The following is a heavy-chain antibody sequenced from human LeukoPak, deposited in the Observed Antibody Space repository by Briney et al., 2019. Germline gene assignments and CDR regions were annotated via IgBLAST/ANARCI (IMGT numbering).Heavy chain of an antibody. CDR3: PKGGGSSGTEFDY. CDR2: ISGSGGST. Sequence: GGSLRLSCAASGFTFSSYAMSWVRQAPGKGLEWVSAISGSGGSTYYADSVKGRFTISRDNSKNTLYLQMNSLRAEDTAVYYCPKGGGSSGTEFDYWGQGTLVTVSS. D-gene: IGHD3-22*01. V-gene: IGHV3-23*01. CDR1: GFTFSSYA. J-gene: IGHJ4*02.